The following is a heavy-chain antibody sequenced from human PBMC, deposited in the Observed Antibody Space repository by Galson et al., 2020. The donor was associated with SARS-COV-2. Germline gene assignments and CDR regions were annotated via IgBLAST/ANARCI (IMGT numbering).Heavy chain of an antibody. CDR2: ISYDGSNK. CDR3: AKSEGETPPY. Sequence: TGGSLRLSCAASGFTFSSYGMHWVRQAPGKGLEWVAVISYDGSNKYYADSVKDRFTISRDNSKNTLYLQMNSLRAEDTAVYYCAKSEGETPPYWGQGTLVTVSS. J-gene: IGHJ4*02. D-gene: IGHD1-26*01. CDR1: GFTFSSYG. V-gene: IGHV3-30*18.